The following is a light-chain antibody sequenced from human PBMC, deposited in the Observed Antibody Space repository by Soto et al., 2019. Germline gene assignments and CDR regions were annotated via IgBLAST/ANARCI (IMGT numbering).Light chain of an antibody. Sequence: QSVLTQAPSASGRPGQRVTISCSGSSSNIGSNYVYWYQQLPGTAPKLLIYRNNQRPSGVPDRFSGSKSGTSASLAISGLRSEDEADYYCAAWDDSLSGYVFGTGTKVTVL. V-gene: IGLV1-47*01. CDR2: RNN. CDR3: AAWDDSLSGYV. CDR1: SSNIGSNY. J-gene: IGLJ1*01.